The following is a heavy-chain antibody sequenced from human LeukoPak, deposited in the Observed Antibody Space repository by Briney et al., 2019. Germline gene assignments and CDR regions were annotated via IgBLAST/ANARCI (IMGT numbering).Heavy chain of an antibody. CDR1: DAFFSSYY. V-gene: IGHV4-59*10. CDR3: ARVSSSWYQDWYFDL. D-gene: IGHD6-13*01. Sequence: SEIMSLTWAVDDAFFSSYYWSWIRQPARGGLGWVGRIDTSGNTNYKPSLKSRVTMSVDTSKNQASLKLSSVTAADTAVYYCARVSSSWYQDWYFDLWGRGTLVTVSS. CDR2: IDTSGNT. J-gene: IGHJ2*01.